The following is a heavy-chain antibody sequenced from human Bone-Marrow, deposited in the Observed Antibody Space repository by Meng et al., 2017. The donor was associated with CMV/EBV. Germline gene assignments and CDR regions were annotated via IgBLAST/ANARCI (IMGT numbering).Heavy chain of an antibody. J-gene: IGHJ4*02. CDR2: ISSSSSYI. V-gene: IGHV3-21*01. CDR1: GFTFSSYS. D-gene: IGHD2-8*02. CDR3: ARGYCDYVHD. Sequence: GESLKISCAASGFTFSSYSMNWVRQAPGKGLEWVSSISSSSSYIYYADSVKGRFTISRDNSKNTLYLQMNSLRAEDTAVYYCARGYCDYVHDWGPGTLVTVSS.